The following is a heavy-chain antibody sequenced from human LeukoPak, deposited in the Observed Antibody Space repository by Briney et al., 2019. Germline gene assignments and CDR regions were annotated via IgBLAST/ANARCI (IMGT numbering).Heavy chain of an antibody. V-gene: IGHV4-39*01. J-gene: IGHJ4*02. CDR3: ARQVPGATIFDY. Sequence: SETLSLTCTVSGGSISSSSYYWGWIRQPPRKGLEWIGSIYYSGSTYYNPSLKSRVTISVDTSKNQFSLKLSSVTAADTAVYYCARQVPGATIFDYWGQGTLVTVSS. CDR1: GGSISSSSYY. CDR2: IYYSGST. D-gene: IGHD5-12*01.